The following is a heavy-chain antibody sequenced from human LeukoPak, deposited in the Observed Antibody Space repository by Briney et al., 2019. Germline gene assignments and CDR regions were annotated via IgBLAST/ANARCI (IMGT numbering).Heavy chain of an antibody. CDR3: AKGYNYAYEY. V-gene: IGHV3-30*02. D-gene: IGHD5-18*01. CDR2: IRYDGSNK. J-gene: IGHJ4*02. Sequence: GGSLRLSCAASGFTFSSYGMHWVRQAPGKGLEWVAFIRYDGSNKYYADSVKGRFTISRDNSKNTLYLQMNSLRPEDTAVYYCAKGYNYAYEYWGQGTLVTVSS. CDR1: GFTFSSYG.